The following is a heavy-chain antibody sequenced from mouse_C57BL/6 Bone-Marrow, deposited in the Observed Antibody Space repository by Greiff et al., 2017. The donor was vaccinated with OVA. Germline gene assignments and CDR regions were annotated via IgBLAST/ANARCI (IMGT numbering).Heavy chain of an antibody. CDR2: IYPRDGST. CDR3: ARKRVLQGYFDV. J-gene: IGHJ1*03. CDR1: GYTFTSYG. Sequence: VQLQQPGPELVKPGASVKLSCKASGYTFTSYGINWVKQRPGQGLEWIGRIYPRDGSTKYNEKFKGKATLTVDTSSSTAYMELRSLTSEDSAVYFCARKRVLQGYFDVWGTGTTVTVSA. D-gene: IGHD3-2*02. V-gene: IGHV1-85*01.